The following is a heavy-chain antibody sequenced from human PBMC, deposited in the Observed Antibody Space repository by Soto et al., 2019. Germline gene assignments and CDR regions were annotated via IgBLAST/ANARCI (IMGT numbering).Heavy chain of an antibody. CDR1: GFTFSSYA. Sequence: EVQLLESGGGLVQPGGSLRLSCAASGFTFSSYAMSWGLQAPGKGLEWVSAISGSGGSTYYADSVKGRFTISRDNSKNTLDLHMNSMGAEDTAVYYCAREHGDSVCFDYWGQGTLVTVSS. V-gene: IGHV3-23*01. CDR3: AREHGDSVCFDY. D-gene: IGHD4-17*01. J-gene: IGHJ4*02. CDR2: ISGSGGST.